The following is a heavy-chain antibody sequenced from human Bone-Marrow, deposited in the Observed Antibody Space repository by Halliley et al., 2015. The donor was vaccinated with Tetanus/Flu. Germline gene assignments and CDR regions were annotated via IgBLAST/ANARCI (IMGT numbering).Heavy chain of an antibody. CDR2: IYYTGST. V-gene: IGHV4-61*01. CDR1: GGSVSSGSYF. CDR3: ARHFFDSVPHIDY. Sequence: LRLSCTVSGGSVSSGSYFWSWIRQPPGRGLEWIGGIYYTGSTNYNPSLKSRLTISVDTSKNQFSLRLSSVTAADTAVYYCARHFFDSVPHIDYWGQGTLVTVSS. J-gene: IGHJ4*02. D-gene: IGHD3-22*01.